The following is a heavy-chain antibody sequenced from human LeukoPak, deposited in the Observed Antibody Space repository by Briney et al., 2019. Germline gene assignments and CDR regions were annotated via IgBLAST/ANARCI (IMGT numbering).Heavy chain of an antibody. CDR1: GGSISSYY. J-gene: IGHJ4*02. V-gene: IGHV4-59*01. CDR3: ARIPGDRPDD. CDR2: MYFGGRT. D-gene: IGHD7-27*01. Sequence: SETLSLTCTVSGGSISSYYWTWIRQPPGKGLEWIGYMYFGGRTNYNPSRKSRATISIDTSKKQFSLKLQSVTAADTAVYSCARIPGDRPDDWGQGTLVTVS.